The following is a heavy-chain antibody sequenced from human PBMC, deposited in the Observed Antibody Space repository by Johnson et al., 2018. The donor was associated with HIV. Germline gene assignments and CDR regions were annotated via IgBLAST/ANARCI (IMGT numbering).Heavy chain of an antibody. Sequence: QVQLVESGGGVVQPGRYLRLSCAASGFTFSTYAMHWVRQAPGKGLEWVAVIYSGGSTSYADSVKGRFTISRDNSKNTLYLQMNSLRAEDTAVYYCAKDLIAHDSSGGDAFDIWGQGTMVTVSS. J-gene: IGHJ3*02. V-gene: IGHV3-NL1*01. CDR1: GFTFSTYA. CDR2: IYSGGST. CDR3: AKDLIAHDSSGGDAFDI. D-gene: IGHD3-22*01.